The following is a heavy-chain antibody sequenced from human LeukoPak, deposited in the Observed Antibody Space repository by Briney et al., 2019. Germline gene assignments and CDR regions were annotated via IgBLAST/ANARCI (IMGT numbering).Heavy chain of an antibody. CDR1: GGSISSGSYY. V-gene: IGHV4-61*02. D-gene: IGHD2-21*01. CDR2: IYTSGST. J-gene: IGHJ4*02. CDR3: ARSLAYCGGDCYPYDY. Sequence: SETLSLTCTDSGGSISSGSYYWSWIRQPAGKGLEWIGRIYTSGSTNYNPSLKSRVTISVDTSKNQFSLKLSSVTAADTAVYYCARSLAYCGGDCYPYDYWGQGTLVTVSS.